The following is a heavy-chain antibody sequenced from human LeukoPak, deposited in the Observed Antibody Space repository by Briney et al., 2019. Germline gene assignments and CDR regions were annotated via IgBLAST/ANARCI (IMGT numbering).Heavy chain of an antibody. CDR2: IYYSGST. Sequence: SETLSLTCTVSGGSISSSSYYWGWIRQPPGKGLEWIGSIYYSGSTYYNPSLKSRVTISVDTSKNQFSLKLSSVTAADTAVYYCARFPPYGGPPYYFDYWGQGTLVTVSS. V-gene: IGHV4-39*07. CDR3: ARFPPYGGPPYYFDY. D-gene: IGHD4-23*01. CDR1: GGSISSSSYY. J-gene: IGHJ4*02.